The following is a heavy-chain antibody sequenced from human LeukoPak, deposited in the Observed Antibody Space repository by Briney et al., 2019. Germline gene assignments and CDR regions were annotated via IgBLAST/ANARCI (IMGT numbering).Heavy chain of an antibody. J-gene: IGHJ4*02. Sequence: GRSLRLSCAASGFIFNDYAMHWVRQAPGKGLEWVAVIAYDGNNKYYADSVKGRFAISRDYSKNTMYLQVSSLRAEDAAVYYCARDYSPAAIAGDYYFDYWGQGTLVTVSS. CDR3: ARDYSPAAIAGDYYFDY. CDR1: GFIFNDYA. D-gene: IGHD2-2*01. CDR2: IAYDGNNK. V-gene: IGHV3-30*09.